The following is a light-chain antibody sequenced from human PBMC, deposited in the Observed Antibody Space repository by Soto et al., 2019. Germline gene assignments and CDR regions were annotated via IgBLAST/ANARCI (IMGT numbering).Light chain of an antibody. Sequence: DLHMTQSPSTLSASVGDRVTITCRASQSISNWLAWYQQKPGKAPKLLIYKASSLESGVPSRFSGSGSGTEFTLTISSLQTDDFATYYCQQYNTYPLTFGGGTKVDIK. CDR3: QQYNTYPLT. CDR1: QSISNW. CDR2: KAS. J-gene: IGKJ4*01. V-gene: IGKV1-5*03.